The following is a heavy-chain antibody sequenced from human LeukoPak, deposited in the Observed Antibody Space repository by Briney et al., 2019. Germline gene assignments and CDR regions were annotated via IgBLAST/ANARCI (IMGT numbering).Heavy chain of an antibody. J-gene: IGHJ3*02. Sequence: PSETLSLTCTVSGYSINSGYYWGWIRQPPGKGLEWIGTIRHSGTTYYNPSLKSRVTISIDSSKNQFSLKLSSVTAADTAVYYCARVHEEAFDIWGQGTMVTVSS. CDR2: IRHSGTT. V-gene: IGHV4-38-2*02. CDR3: ARVHEEAFDI. CDR1: GYSINSGYY.